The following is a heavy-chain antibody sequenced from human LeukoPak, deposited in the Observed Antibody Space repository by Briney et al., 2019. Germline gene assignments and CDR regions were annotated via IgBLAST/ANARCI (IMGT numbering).Heavy chain of an antibody. Sequence: AASVKVSCKASGGTFSSYAINWVRQATGQGLEWMGWMNPNSGNTGYAQKFQGRVTMTRNTSISTAYMELSSLRSEDTAVYYCATWSWDGDYSETINWFDPWGQGTLVTVSS. J-gene: IGHJ5*02. V-gene: IGHV1-8*02. CDR2: MNPNSGNT. D-gene: IGHD4-17*01. CDR3: ATWSWDGDYSETINWFDP. CDR1: GGTFSSYA.